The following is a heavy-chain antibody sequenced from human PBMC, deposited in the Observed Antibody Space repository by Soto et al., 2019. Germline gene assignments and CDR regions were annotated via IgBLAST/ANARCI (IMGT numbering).Heavy chain of an antibody. Sequence: SGTLALTCAVSGYSISSSNWWGGVRQPPGKGLEWIGYIYYSGSTYYNPSLKSRVTMSVDTSKNQFSLKLSSVTAVDTAVYYCASLNWGDDAFDIWGQGTMFTVSS. CDR1: GYSISSSNW. CDR3: ASLNWGDDAFDI. V-gene: IGHV4-28*01. J-gene: IGHJ3*02. CDR2: IYYSGST. D-gene: IGHD7-27*01.